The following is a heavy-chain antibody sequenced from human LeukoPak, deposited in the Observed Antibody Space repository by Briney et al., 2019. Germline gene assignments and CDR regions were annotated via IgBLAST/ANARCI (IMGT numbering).Heavy chain of an antibody. CDR3: ARDRDDYGDYPDY. J-gene: IGHJ4*02. CDR2: MNPNSGNT. CDR1: GYTFTSYD. D-gene: IGHD4-17*01. V-gene: IGHV1-8*01. Sequence: GASVKVSCKASGYTFTSYDINWVRQATGQGLEWMGWMNPNSGNTGYAQKFQGRVTMTRDTSISTAYMELSRLRSDDTAVYYCARDRDDYGDYPDYWGQGTLVTVSS.